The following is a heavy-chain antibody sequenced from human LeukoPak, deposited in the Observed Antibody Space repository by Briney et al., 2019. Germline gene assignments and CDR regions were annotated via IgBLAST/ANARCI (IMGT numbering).Heavy chain of an antibody. CDR2: FDPEDGET. CDR3: ARGDYGDYVWFDP. CDR1: GYTLTELS. D-gene: IGHD4-17*01. J-gene: IGHJ5*02. V-gene: IGHV1-24*01. Sequence: ASVTVSCKVSGYTLTELSMHWVRQAPGKGLEWMGGFDPEDGETIYAQKFQGRVTMTTDTSTSTAYMELRSLRSDDTAVYYCARGDYGDYVWFDPWGQGTLVTVSS.